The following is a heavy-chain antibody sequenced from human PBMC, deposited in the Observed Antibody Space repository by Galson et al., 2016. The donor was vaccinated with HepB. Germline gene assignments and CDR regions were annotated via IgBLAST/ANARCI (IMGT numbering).Heavy chain of an antibody. CDR1: GITFSNYG. D-gene: IGHD4-17*01. Sequence: SLRLSCAASGITFSNYGMHWVRQAPGKGLEWVALIWNDGSNKYYADSVKGRFTISRDNAKNTLYMQMISLRAEDTAVYYCARESPTTAGAFDIWGQGTMVTVSS. CDR3: ARESPTTAGAFDI. V-gene: IGHV3-33*01. J-gene: IGHJ3*02. CDR2: IWNDGSNK.